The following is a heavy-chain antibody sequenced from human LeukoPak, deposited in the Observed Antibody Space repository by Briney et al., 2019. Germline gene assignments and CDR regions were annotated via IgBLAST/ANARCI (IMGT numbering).Heavy chain of an antibody. CDR2: VFDSGRT. J-gene: IGHJ4*02. D-gene: IGHD5-18*01. Sequence: SETLSLTCTVSGGSMTTHHWNWIRQTPGKGLEWIGYVFDSGRTKENPSLKSRVTLSADTSKNQLSPRLSSVTAADTAVYYCTTIKRGNIFGYFDFWGQGILSPSPQ. V-gene: IGHV4-59*11. CDR1: GGSMTTHH. CDR3: TTIKRGNIFGYFDF.